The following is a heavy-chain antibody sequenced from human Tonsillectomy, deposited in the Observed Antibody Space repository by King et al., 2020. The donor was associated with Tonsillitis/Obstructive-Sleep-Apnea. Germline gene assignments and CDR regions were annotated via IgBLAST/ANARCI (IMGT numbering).Heavy chain of an antibody. Sequence: QVQLVESGGGVVQPGRSLRLSGAASGFTFSDYAIHWVRQAPGKGLEWVTVIWYDGTNKYYSDSVKGRFTISRDNSKNTLYLQMNSLRTEDTAVYYCARDQALGYCSSTSCSQIDYWGQGTLVTVSS. CDR1: GFTFSDYA. V-gene: IGHV3-33*01. J-gene: IGHJ4*02. CDR2: IWYDGTNK. D-gene: IGHD2-2*01. CDR3: ARDQALGYCSSTSCSQIDY.